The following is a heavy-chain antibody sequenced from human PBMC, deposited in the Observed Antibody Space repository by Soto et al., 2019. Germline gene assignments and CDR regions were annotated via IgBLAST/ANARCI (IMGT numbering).Heavy chain of an antibody. CDR1: GFSFSNSW. V-gene: IGHV3-7*01. J-gene: IGHJ4*02. CDR3: ARDYYKYYDSSGYYRSPAY. Sequence: PGGSLRLSCAASGFSFSNSWMTWVRQAPGKGLECLACINPDGSEKYYVDSVKGRFTVSRDNARNSLYVQMNSLRADDTAVYYCARDYYKYYDSSGYYRSPAYWGQGTLVTVSS. CDR2: INPDGSEK. D-gene: IGHD3-22*01.